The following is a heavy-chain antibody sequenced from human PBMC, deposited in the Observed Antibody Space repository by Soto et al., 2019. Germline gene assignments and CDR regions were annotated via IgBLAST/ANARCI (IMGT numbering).Heavy chain of an antibody. J-gene: IGHJ5*02. Sequence: SETLSLTCAVYGGSFSGYYWSWIRQPPGKGLEWIGEINHSGSTNYNPSLKSRVTISVDTSKNQFSLKLSSVTAADTAVYYCARGSYDFWSGYYANWFDPWGQGTLVTV. CDR1: GGSFSGYY. V-gene: IGHV4-34*01. CDR2: INHSGST. D-gene: IGHD3-3*01. CDR3: ARGSYDFWSGYYANWFDP.